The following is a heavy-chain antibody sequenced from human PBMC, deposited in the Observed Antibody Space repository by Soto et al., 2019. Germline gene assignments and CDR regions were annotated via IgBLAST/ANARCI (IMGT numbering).Heavy chain of an antibody. V-gene: IGHV1-18*01. CDR1: GYTFTGYG. CDR3: ARDLRSYSTYDFWSGYYGSSYYFDY. Sequence: ASVKVSCKASGYTFTGYGISWVRQAPGQGLEWMGWISAYNGNTNYAQKLQGRVTMTTDTSTSTAYMELRSLRSDDTAVYYCARDLRSYSTYDFWSGYYGSSYYFDYRAQGTLVTVSS. D-gene: IGHD3-3*01. CDR2: ISAYNGNT. J-gene: IGHJ4*02.